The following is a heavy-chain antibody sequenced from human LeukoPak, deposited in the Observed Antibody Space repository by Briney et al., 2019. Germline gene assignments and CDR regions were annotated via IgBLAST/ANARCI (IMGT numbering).Heavy chain of an antibody. CDR3: ARDSGGGYFYGSSIYCAEYFQH. V-gene: IGHV1-2*02. CDR1: GYTFTAHY. J-gene: IGHJ1*01. Sequence: GASVKVSCKASGYTFTAHYIHWVRHAPGQGLEWTGWINPNSGGTNYAQKFQGRVTMTWDTSTNTAYMELSRLRSDDTAVYYCARDSGGGYFYGSSIYCAEYFQHWGQGTLVTVSS. CDR2: INPNSGGT. D-gene: IGHD3-22*01.